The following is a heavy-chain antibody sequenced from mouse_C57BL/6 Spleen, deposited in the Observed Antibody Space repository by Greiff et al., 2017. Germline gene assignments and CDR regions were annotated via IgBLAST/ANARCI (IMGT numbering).Heavy chain of an antibody. J-gene: IGHJ4*01. CDR2: IRNKANGYTT. D-gene: IGHD1-1*01. V-gene: IGHV7-3*01. CDR3: ASLHYGRSLRARDY. CDR1: GFTFTDYY. Sequence: EVKLVESGGGLVQPGGSLSLSCAASGFTFTDYYMSWVRQPPGQALAWLGFIRNKANGYTTESSASVKGRFPISRDNSQSILYLQMNALRAEDSCTYYRASLHYGRSLRARDYWGQGTSVTVSS.